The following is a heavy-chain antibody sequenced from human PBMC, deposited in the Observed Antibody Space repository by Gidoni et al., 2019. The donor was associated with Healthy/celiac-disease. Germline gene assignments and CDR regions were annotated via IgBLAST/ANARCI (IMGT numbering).Heavy chain of an antibody. CDR1: GYTLTDLS. CDR2: FDPEDGET. V-gene: IGHV1-24*01. Sequence: QVQLVQSGAEVKKPGASVKVYCKVSGYTLTDLSMHWVRQAPGKGLEWMGGFDPEDGETSYAQKFQGRVTMTEDTSTDTAYMELSSLRSEDTAVYYCATLNQYCSGGSCSYAFDIWGQGTMVTVSS. CDR3: ATLNQYCSGGSCSYAFDI. D-gene: IGHD2-15*01. J-gene: IGHJ3*02.